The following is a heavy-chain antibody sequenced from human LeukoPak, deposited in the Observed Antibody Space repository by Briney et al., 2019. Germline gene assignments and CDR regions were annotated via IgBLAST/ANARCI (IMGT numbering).Heavy chain of an antibody. CDR2: INHSGST. D-gene: IGHD3-3*01. CDR3: ASLPYYDFWSGCYMGISV. J-gene: IGHJ4*02. Sequence: PSETLSLTCAVYGGAFSGYYWSWIRQPPGKGLEWIGEINHSGSTNYNPSLKSRVTISVDTSKNQFSLKLSSVTAADTAMYYCASLPYYDFWSGCYMGISVWGQGTLVTVSS. V-gene: IGHV4-34*01. CDR1: GGAFSGYY.